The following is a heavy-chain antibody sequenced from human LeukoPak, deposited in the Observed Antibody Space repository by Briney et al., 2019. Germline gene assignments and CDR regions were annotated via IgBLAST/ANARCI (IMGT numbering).Heavy chain of an antibody. Sequence: GGSLRLSCAASGFTFSSYWIHWVRPAPGKGLVWVSRINSDGGSTSYADSVKGRFTISRDNAKNTLYLQMNSLRAEDTAVYYCARLSGQHLDYWGQGTLVTVSS. CDR3: ARLSGQHLDY. J-gene: IGHJ4*02. V-gene: IGHV3-74*01. CDR1: GFTFSSYW. CDR2: INSDGGST. D-gene: IGHD3-16*02.